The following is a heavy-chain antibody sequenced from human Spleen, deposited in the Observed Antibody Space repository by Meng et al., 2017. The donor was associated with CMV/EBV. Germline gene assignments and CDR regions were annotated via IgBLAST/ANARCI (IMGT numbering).Heavy chain of an antibody. V-gene: IGHV1-69*05. CDR2: IIPIFGTA. Sequence: SVKVSCKASGGTFSSYAISWVRQAPGQGLEWMGGIIPIFGTANYAQKFQGRVTITTDESTSTAYMELSSLRSEDTAVYYCASITSRYDIPDYWGQGTLVTVSS. D-gene: IGHD3-9*01. CDR1: GGTFSSYA. J-gene: IGHJ4*02. CDR3: ASITSRYDIPDY.